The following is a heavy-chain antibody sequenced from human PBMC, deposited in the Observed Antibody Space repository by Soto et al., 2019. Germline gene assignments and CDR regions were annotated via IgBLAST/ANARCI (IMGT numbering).Heavy chain of an antibody. Sequence: SETLSLTCTVSGGSISSGGYYWSWIRQHPGKGLEWIGYIYYSGSTYYNPSLKSRVTISVDTSKNQFSLKLSSVTAADTAVYYCARNLYGSGSYYASDHPYYFDYWGQGTLVTVSS. J-gene: IGHJ4*02. V-gene: IGHV4-31*03. D-gene: IGHD3-10*01. CDR3: ARNLYGSGSYYASDHPYYFDY. CDR2: IYYSGST. CDR1: GGSISSGGYY.